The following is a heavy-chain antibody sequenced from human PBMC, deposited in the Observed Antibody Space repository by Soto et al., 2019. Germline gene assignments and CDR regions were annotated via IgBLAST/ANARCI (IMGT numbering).Heavy chain of an antibody. CDR1: GFTFSSYA. J-gene: IGHJ3*02. CDR3: AKDEVITMVRGVIIDAFDI. Sequence: GGSLILSCAASGFTFSSYAMSWVRQAPGKGLEWVSAISGSGGSTYYADSVRGRFTISRDNSKNTLYLQMNSLRAEDTAVYYCAKDEVITMVRGVIIDAFDIWGQGTMVTVSS. CDR2: ISGSGGST. D-gene: IGHD3-10*01. V-gene: IGHV3-23*01.